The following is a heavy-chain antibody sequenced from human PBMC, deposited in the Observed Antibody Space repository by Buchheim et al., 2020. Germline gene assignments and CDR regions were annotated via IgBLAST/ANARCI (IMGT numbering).Heavy chain of an antibody. J-gene: IGHJ4*02. CDR3: AKDQPPLN. CDR2: IRYDGSNK. CDR1: GFTFSSYG. V-gene: IGHV3-30*02. Sequence: QVQLLESGGGVVQPGRSLRLSCAASGFTFSSYGMHWVRQAPGKGLEWVAFIRYDGSNKYYADSVKGRFTISRDNSKNTLYLQMNYLRAEDTAVYYCAKDQPPLNWGQGTL.